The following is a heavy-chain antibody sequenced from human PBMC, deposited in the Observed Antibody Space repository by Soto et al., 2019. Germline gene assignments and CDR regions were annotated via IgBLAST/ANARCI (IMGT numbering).Heavy chain of an antibody. V-gene: IGHV3-30*18. CDR3: AKDYRVRRVFDY. D-gene: IGHD3-16*02. J-gene: IGHJ4*02. CDR2: ISNDGSNK. CDR1: GFTFSSYG. Sequence: QVQLVESGGGVVQPGRSLRLSCAASGFTFSSYGMHWVRQAPGKGLEWVALISNDGSNKYYADSVKGRFTISRDNAKNTLSLQMNSLRAEDTAVYYCAKDYRVRRVFDYWGQGTLVTVSS.